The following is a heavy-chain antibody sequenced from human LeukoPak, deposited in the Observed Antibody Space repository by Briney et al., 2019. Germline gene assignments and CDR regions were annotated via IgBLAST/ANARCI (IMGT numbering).Heavy chain of an antibody. Sequence: GASVKVSCKASGYTVTSYYMHWVRQAPGQGLEWMGILNPSGGSSSYAQKFQGRVTMTADTSTNTAYMELGSLTSDDTAVYYCARGHSTERTQYFFDFWGQGTLVTVSS. V-gene: IGHV1-46*01. J-gene: IGHJ4*02. D-gene: IGHD4-17*01. CDR1: GYTVTSYY. CDR2: LNPSGGSS. CDR3: ARGHSTERTQYFFDF.